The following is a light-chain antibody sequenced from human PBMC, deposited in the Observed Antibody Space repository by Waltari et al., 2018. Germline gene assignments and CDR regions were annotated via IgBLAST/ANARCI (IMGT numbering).Light chain of an antibody. CDR3: QHYGSSRRWT. CDR2: GAS. V-gene: IGKV3-20*01. CDR1: QSVSSRY. Sequence: EIVLTQSPGTLSLSPGEGATLSCRASQSVSSRYLACYQQKPGQAPRLLIYGASSRATGIPDRFSGSGSGTDFTLTISRLEPEDFAVYYCQHYGSSRRWTFGQGTKVEIK. J-gene: IGKJ1*01.